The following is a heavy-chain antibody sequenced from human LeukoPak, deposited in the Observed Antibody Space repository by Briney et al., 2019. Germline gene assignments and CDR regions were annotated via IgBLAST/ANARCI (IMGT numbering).Heavy chain of an antibody. J-gene: IGHJ4*02. Sequence: GGSQRLSCAASGFTFDDYGMHWVRQAPGKGLEWVSSISWNSASVGYVDSVKGRFTISRDNAKNSLYLQMNSLRAEDTALYYCAKDYGYSSSWYDYWGQGTLVTVSS. CDR3: AKDYGYSSSWYDY. V-gene: IGHV3-9*01. CDR1: GFTFDDYG. CDR2: ISWNSASV. D-gene: IGHD6-13*01.